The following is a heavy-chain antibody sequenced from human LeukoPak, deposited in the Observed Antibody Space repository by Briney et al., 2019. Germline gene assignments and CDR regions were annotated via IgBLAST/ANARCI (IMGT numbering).Heavy chain of an antibody. CDR2: IVPILGIA. CDR3: ARDLHGWGSV. J-gene: IGHJ4*02. D-gene: IGHD3-10*01. V-gene: IGHV1-69*04. Sequence: ASVKVSCKSSGGTFNNYAIIWVRQAPGQGLEWMGRIVPILGIANYAQEFQGRLIITADKATSSAYMELSSLRSEDTAVYYCARDLHGWGSVGGQGTLVTVSS. CDR1: GGTFNNYA.